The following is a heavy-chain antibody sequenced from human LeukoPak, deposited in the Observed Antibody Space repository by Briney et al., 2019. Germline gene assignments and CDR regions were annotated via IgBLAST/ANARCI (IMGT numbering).Heavy chain of an antibody. CDR2: ISSNSAYI. V-gene: IGHV3-21*01. CDR1: GFTFSSYS. CDR3: ASYFSSWYRFQH. D-gene: IGHD6-13*01. Sequence: PGGSLRLSCAASGFTFSSYSMNWVRQAPGKGLEWVSSISSNSAYIYYVDSLRGRFTASRDNAKSSLFLQMNSLRVEDTAVYYCASYFSSWYRFQHWGQGTLVTVSS. J-gene: IGHJ1*01.